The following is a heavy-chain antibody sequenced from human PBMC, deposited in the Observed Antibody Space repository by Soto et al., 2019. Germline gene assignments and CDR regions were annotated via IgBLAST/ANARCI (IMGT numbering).Heavy chain of an antibody. CDR1: GFMFSSAW. V-gene: IGHV3-15*01. D-gene: IGHD1-1*01. Sequence: EVKVVESGGNLVKPGGSLRLCCETSGFMFSSAWMSWVRQAPGKGLEWVGRIKSRSEGGARDYAAPVKGRFNISRDDSKNMVYLQMDSLRAEDTAVYYCVEGWNDFWGPGTLVTVSS. CDR2: IKSRSEGGAR. CDR3: VEGWNDF. J-gene: IGHJ4*02.